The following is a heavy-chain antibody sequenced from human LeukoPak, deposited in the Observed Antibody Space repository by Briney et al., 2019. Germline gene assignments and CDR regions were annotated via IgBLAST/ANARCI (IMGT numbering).Heavy chain of an antibody. J-gene: IGHJ4*02. Sequence: PGGSLRLSCAASGFTFSSSSMNWVRQAPGKGLEWVSAISGSGGSTYYADSVKGRFTISRDNSKNTLYLQMNSLRAEDTAVYYCAKSRLYFDYWGQGTLVTASS. V-gene: IGHV3-23*01. CDR3: AKSRLYFDY. CDR2: ISGSGGST. CDR1: GFTFSSSS.